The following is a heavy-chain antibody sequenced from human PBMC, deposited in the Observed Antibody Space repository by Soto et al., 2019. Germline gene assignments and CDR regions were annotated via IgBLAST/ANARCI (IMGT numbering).Heavy chain of an antibody. CDR3: ARQAEWLRDYNWFDP. D-gene: IGHD5-12*01. CDR2: IYPGDSDT. V-gene: IGHV5-51*01. Sequence: GESLKISCKGSGYSFTSYWIGWVRQMPGKGLEWMGIIYPGDSDTRYSPSFQGQVTISADKSISTAYLQWSSLKASDTAMYYCARQAEWLRDYNWFDPWGQGTLVTVSS. J-gene: IGHJ5*02. CDR1: GYSFTSYW.